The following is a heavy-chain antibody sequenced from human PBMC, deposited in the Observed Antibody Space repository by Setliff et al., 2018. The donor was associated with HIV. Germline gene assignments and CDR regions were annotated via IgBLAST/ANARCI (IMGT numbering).Heavy chain of an antibody. V-gene: IGHV3-74*01. CDR2: IPGDGSTT. J-gene: IGHJ4*02. CDR1: GYTFISYG. D-gene: IGHD3-10*01. Sequence: ASVKVSCKTSGYTFISYGINWVRQAPGKGLVWVSRIPGDGSTTTYADSVKGRFTISRDNAENSLYLQMNSLRAEDTAVYYCARAEVAMVRGHDYWGQGTLVTVSS. CDR3: ARAEVAMVRGHDY.